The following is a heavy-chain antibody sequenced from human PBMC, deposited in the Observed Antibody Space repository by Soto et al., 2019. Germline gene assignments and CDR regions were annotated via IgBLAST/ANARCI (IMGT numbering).Heavy chain of an antibody. CDR2: ISSSGKAM. D-gene: IGHD3-16*01. Sequence: EVQLVESGGGLAQPGGSLRLSCAASGFTFSTYQMNWVHQAPGKGLEWISHISSSGKAMHYADSVKGRLTISRDNANNTLFLQMNSLRTDDTAVYYCARRLAAAWGFDYWGQGTLVIVSS. CDR1: GFTFSTYQ. V-gene: IGHV3-48*03. J-gene: IGHJ4*02. CDR3: ARRLAAAWGFDY.